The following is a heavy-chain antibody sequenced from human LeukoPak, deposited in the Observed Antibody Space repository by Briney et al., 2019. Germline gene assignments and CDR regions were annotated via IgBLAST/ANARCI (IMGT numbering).Heavy chain of an antibody. V-gene: IGHV5-51*01. CDR2: IYPGDSDT. J-gene: IGHJ4*02. Sequence: GESLKISCKGSGYSFTSYWIGWVRQMPGKGLEWMGIIYPGDSDTRYSPSFQGQVTISADKSISTAYLQWSSLKASGTAMYYCARSHTAMDPYFDYWGQGTLVTVSS. CDR1: GYSFTSYW. D-gene: IGHD5-18*01. CDR3: ARSHTAMDPYFDY.